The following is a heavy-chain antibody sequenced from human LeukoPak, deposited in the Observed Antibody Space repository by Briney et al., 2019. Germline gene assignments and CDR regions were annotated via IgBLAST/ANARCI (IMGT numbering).Heavy chain of an antibody. Sequence: GGSLRLSCTASGFTFGDYAMSWVRQAPGKGLEWVANIKQDGSEKYYVDSVKGRFTISRDSAKNSLYLQMNSLRAEDTAVYYCARDASHYGSGSYTYDYWGQGTLVTVSS. CDR2: IKQDGSEK. V-gene: IGHV3-7*01. CDR1: GFTFGDYA. J-gene: IGHJ4*02. CDR3: ARDASHYGSGSYTYDY. D-gene: IGHD3-10*01.